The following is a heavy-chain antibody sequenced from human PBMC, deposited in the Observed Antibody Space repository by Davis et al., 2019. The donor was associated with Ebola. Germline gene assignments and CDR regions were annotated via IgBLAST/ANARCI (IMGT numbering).Heavy chain of an antibody. Sequence: PGGSLRLSCAASGFTFSSYAMSWVRQAPGKGLEWVAVIWYDGSNKYYADSVKGRFTISRDNSKNTLYLQMNSLRAEDSAVYYCARGWSSALLDYWGQGTQVTVSS. D-gene: IGHD6-25*01. CDR1: GFTFSSYA. CDR2: IWYDGSNK. J-gene: IGHJ4*02. CDR3: ARGWSSALLDY. V-gene: IGHV3-33*08.